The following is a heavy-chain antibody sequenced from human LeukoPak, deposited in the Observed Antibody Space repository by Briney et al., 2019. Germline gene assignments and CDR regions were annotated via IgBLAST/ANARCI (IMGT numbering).Heavy chain of an antibody. CDR3: AKETTVTSYYYYYYGMDV. Sequence: GGSLRLSCAASGFIFNNYWMSWVRQAPGKELEWVANINQDGSEKYYVDSVKGRFTISRDNSKNTLHLQMNSLRAEDTAVFYCAKETTVTSYYYYYYGMDVWGQGTTVTVSS. D-gene: IGHD4-17*01. J-gene: IGHJ6*02. CDR1: GFIFNNYW. V-gene: IGHV3-7*03. CDR2: INQDGSEK.